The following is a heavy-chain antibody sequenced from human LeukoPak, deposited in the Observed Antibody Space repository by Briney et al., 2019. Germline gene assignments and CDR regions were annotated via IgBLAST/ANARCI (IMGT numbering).Heavy chain of an antibody. J-gene: IGHJ6*02. CDR2: ISYDGSNK. CDR3: ARGVLDTAMVFPQAGCYYGMDV. V-gene: IGHV3-30*03. D-gene: IGHD5-18*01. Sequence: GGSLRLSCAASGFTFSSYGMHWVRQAPGKGLEWVAVISYDGSNKYYADSVKGRFTISRDNSKNTLYLQMNSLRAEDTAVYYCARGVLDTAMVFPQAGCYYGMDVWGQGTTVTVSS. CDR1: GFTFSSYG.